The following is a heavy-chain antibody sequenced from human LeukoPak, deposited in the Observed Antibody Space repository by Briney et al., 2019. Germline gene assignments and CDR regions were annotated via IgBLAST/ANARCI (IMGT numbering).Heavy chain of an antibody. V-gene: IGHV3-9*01. D-gene: IGHD5-12*01. CDR2: INWNSDTI. CDR3: AKVVVATIGTSRYYYMDV. J-gene: IGHJ6*03. CDR1: GFTFDNYA. Sequence: GGSLRLCCVASGFTFDNYAMHWVRQAPGKALEWVSGINWNSDTIKYADSVKGRFTISRDNAKSSLYLQMNSLISEDTAVYYCAKVVVATIGTSRYYYMDVWGKGTTVTVSS.